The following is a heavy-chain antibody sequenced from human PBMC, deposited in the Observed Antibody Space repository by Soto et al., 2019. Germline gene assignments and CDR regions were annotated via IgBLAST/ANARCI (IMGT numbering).Heavy chain of an antibody. V-gene: IGHV1-69*01. D-gene: IGHD2-15*01. CDR2: MIPIFGTA. CDR1: GGTFSSYA. J-gene: IGHJ6*02. Sequence: QVQLVQSGAEVKKPGSSVKVSCKASGGTFSSYAISWVRQAPGQGLEWMGGMIPIFGTANYAQKFQGRVTITADESTSAAYMELSSLRSEDTAVYYCAGGKLALYCSGGICLDYYYYGMDVWGQGTTVTVSS. CDR3: AGGKLALYCSGGICLDYYYYGMDV.